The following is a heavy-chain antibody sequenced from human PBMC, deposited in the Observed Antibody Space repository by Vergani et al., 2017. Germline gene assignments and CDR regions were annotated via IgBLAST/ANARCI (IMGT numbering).Heavy chain of an antibody. V-gene: IGHV4-38-2*01. CDR1: DSSIMTNPY. CDR2: IRYSGDT. D-gene: IGHD3-10*01. Sequence: QVQLQESGPGLVKPSETLTLICDVSDSSIMTNPYWGWFRQSPGKGLEWIGCIRYSGDTHYNSSLKSRVSLSIVSSSQFSLSLTAVTAADTAIYYCARHRGSGGFFTSSYFYGMDVWGPGTTVTVSS. CDR3: ARHRGSGGFFTSSYFYGMDV. J-gene: IGHJ6*01.